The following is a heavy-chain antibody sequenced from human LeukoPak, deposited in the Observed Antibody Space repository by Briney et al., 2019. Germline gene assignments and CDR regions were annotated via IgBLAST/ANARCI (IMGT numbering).Heavy chain of an antibody. CDR1: GGSFSGYY. Sequence: SETPSLTCAVYGGSFSGYYWSWIRQPPGKGLEWIGEINHSGSTNYNPSLKSRVTISVDTSKNQFSLKLSSVTAADTAVYYCARLRYFDWLLYAFDYWGQGTLVTVSS. CDR3: ARLRYFDWLLYAFDY. CDR2: INHSGST. J-gene: IGHJ4*02. D-gene: IGHD3-9*01. V-gene: IGHV4-34*01.